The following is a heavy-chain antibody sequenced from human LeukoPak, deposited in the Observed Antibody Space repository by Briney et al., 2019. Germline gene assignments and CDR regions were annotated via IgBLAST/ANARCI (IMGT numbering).Heavy chain of an antibody. Sequence: SETLSLTCTVSGGSISSGSYYWSWIRQPAGKGLEWIGSIYTSGSTNYNPSLKSRVTISVDTSKNQFSLKLSSVTAADTAVYYCARETTYYYDSSGYYFDAFDIWGQGTMVTVSS. CDR3: ARETTYYYDSSGYYFDAFDI. J-gene: IGHJ3*02. CDR2: IYTSGST. D-gene: IGHD3-22*01. V-gene: IGHV4-61*02. CDR1: GGSISSGSYY.